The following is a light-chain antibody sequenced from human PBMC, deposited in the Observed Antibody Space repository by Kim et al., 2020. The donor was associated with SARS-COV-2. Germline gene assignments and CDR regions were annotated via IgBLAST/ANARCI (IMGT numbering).Light chain of an antibody. CDR1: SSNIGNNA. V-gene: IGLV1-36*01. CDR2: YDD. CDR3: AAWDDSLNGWV. Sequence: QRVTSSCSVSSSNIGNNAVNWYQQLPGKAPTRRIYYDDLLPSGVSDPFSGSESGTSASLAISGLQSEEEADYYCAAWDDSLNGWVFGEGTKLTFL. J-gene: IGLJ3*02.